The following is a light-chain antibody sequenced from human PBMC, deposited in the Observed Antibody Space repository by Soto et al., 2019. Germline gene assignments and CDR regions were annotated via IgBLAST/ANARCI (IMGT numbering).Light chain of an antibody. CDR3: QRYNSYGFT. CDR1: QSISSW. Sequence: DIQMTQSPSTLSASVGDRVTITCRASQSISSWLAWYQQKPGKAPKLLIYDASSLESGVPSRCSGSGSGTEFNFTTSSLQPDDFSNYFSQRYNSYGFTFRPGTKVDIK. J-gene: IGKJ3*01. CDR2: DAS. V-gene: IGKV1-5*01.